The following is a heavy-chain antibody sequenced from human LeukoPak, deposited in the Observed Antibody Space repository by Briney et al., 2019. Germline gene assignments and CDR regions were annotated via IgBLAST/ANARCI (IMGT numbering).Heavy chain of an antibody. J-gene: IGHJ4*02. CDR1: AVSISSYY. D-gene: IGHD1-14*01. CDR3: ARETGLYYFDY. CDR2: IYYSGST. Sequence: PSETLSLTCTVSAVSISSYYWSWIRQPPGKGLEWIGYIYYSGSTNYNPSLKSRVTISVDTSKNQFSLKLSSVTAADTAVYFCARETGLYYFDYWGQGTLVTVSS. V-gene: IGHV4-59*12.